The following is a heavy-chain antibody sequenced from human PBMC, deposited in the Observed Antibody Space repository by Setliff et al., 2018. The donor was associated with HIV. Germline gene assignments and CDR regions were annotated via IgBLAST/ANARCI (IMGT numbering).Heavy chain of an antibody. CDR1: GYTLTELS. Sequence: SVKVSCKVSGYTLTELSMHWVRQAPGKGLEWMGRIIPILGVANYAQRFQGKVTITADKSTSTAYMELTSLRFDDTAMYYCVRGVQSPPHYSYYYMDVWGEGTMVTVSS. CDR3: VRGVQSPPHYSYYYMDV. V-gene: IGHV1-69*04. D-gene: IGHD3-3*01. J-gene: IGHJ6*03. CDR2: IIPILGVA.